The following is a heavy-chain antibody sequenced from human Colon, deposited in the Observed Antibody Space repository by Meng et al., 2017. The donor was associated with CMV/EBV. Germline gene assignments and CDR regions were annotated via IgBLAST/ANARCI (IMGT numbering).Heavy chain of an antibody. CDR3: TTDLAGIAGIH. J-gene: IGHJ1*01. Sequence: GGSLRLSCAASGFTFSTYAMTWVRQAPGKGLEWVSGIGGSGGKIYYADSVKGRFTISRDNSENTLYLQMNSLKSEDTAVYYCTTDLAGIAGIHWGQGTLVTVSS. CDR1: GFTFSTYA. V-gene: IGHV3-23*01. CDR2: IGGSGGKI. D-gene: IGHD6-13*01.